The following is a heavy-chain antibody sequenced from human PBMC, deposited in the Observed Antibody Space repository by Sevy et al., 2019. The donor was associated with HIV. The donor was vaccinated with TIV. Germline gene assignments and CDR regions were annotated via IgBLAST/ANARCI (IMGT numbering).Heavy chain of an antibody. J-gene: IGHJ3*02. CDR2: MTFDGSNQ. CDR3: AKVLNSQINTDDTFDI. Sequence: GGSLRLSCKATGFSLINYAIHWVRQVPGKGLEWVAVMTFDGSNQYYADSVKGRFTISRDTSTNTVYLQMNSLRADDTALYSCAKVLNSQINTDDTFDIWGLGTMVTVSS. CDR1: GFSLINYA. D-gene: IGHD3-9*01. V-gene: IGHV3-33*03.